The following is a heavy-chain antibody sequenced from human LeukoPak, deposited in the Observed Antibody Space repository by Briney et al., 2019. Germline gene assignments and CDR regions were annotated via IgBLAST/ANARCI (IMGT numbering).Heavy chain of an antibody. J-gene: IGHJ3*02. CDR3: ARVIGWDEPFDI. V-gene: IGHV3-7*01. CDR2: IKQDGSQK. D-gene: IGHD1-26*01. CDR1: GFTFSSYR. Sequence: PGGSLRPSCAASGFTFSSYRMSWVRQAPGKGLEWVANIKQDGSQKYYMDSVKGRFTISRDNAKNSLYLQMNSLRAEDTAVYYCARVIGWDEPFDIWGQGTMVTVSS.